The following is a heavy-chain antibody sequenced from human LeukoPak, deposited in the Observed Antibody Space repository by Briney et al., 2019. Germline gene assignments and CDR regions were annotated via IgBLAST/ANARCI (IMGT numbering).Heavy chain of an antibody. CDR3: XXXXXXXLRTYYYYMDV. J-gene: IGHJ6*03. CDR1: GGSFSGYY. Sequence: SETLSLTCAVYGGSFSGYYWSWIRQPPGKGLEWIGEINHSGSTNYNPSLKSRVTISVDTSKNQFSLKLSSVTAADTAVYYFXXXXXXXLRTYYYYMDVWGKGTTVTVSS. V-gene: IGHV4-34*01. CDR2: INHSGST. D-gene: IGHD3-16*01.